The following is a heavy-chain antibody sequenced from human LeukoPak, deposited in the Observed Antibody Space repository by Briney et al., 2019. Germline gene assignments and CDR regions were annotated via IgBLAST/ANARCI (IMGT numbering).Heavy chain of an antibody. Sequence: GGSLRLSCAASGFTFNNYWMNWARQAPGKGLEWVANIKPDGSGKYYADSVKGRFTISRDNAKDSLYLQMNSLRGDDTAVYYCERESFEYWGQGVLVTVSS. CDR1: GFTFNNYW. CDR3: ERESFEY. J-gene: IGHJ4*02. V-gene: IGHV3-7*04. CDR2: IKPDGSGK.